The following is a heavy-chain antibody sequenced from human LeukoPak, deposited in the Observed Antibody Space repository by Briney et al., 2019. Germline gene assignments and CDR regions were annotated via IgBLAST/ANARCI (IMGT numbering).Heavy chain of an antibody. J-gene: IGHJ6*03. CDR3: ARTPMTKPFYYYYYLDV. D-gene: IGHD3-22*01. Sequence: GASVKVSCKASGYTFTGYYMHWVRQAPGQGLEWMGWINPNSGGTNYAQKLQGRVTMTTDTSTSTAYMELRSLRSDDTAVYYCARTPMTKPFYYYYYLDVWGKGTTVTVSS. CDR2: INPNSGGT. V-gene: IGHV1-2*02. CDR1: GYTFTGYY.